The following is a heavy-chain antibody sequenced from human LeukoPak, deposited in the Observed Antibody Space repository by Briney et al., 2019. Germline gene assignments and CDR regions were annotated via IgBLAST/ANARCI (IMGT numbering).Heavy chain of an antibody. D-gene: IGHD3-10*01. V-gene: IGHV4-39*01. CDR3: ARQWFGPVRKFDY. J-gene: IGHJ4*02. CDR1: GGSISSSIVY. Sequence: PSETLSRTCTVSGGSISSSIVYWGWIRQPPGKGLEWIGTIFYSGSTWYNPSLKSRVTISVDTSKNQFSLKLSSVTAADTAVYFCARQWFGPVRKFDYWGEGPVVTVSS. CDR2: IFYSGST.